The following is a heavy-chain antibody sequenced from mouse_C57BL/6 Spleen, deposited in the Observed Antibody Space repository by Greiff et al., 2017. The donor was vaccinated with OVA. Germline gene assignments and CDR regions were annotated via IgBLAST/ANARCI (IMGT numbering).Heavy chain of an antibody. J-gene: IGHJ2*01. V-gene: IGHV3-6*01. D-gene: IGHD2-4*01. CDR3: ARVRDYDGFSDY. CDR1: GYSITSGYY. Sequence: EVKLVESGPGLVKPSQSLSLTCSVSGYSITSGYYWNWIRQFPGNKLEWMGYISYDGSNNYNPSLKNRISITRDTSKNQFFLKLNSVTTEDTATYYCARVRDYDGFSDYWGQGTTLTVSS. CDR2: ISYDGSN.